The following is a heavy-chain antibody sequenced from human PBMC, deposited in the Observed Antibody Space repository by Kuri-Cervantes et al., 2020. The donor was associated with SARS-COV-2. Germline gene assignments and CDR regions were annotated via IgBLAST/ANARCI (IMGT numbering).Heavy chain of an antibody. D-gene: IGHD4-17*01. J-gene: IGHJ4*02. Sequence: GESLKISCAASGFIFSSYGIHWVRQAPGKGLEWVTFIRFDGNNKYYADSVKGRFAISRDSSKNTLYLEMNSLRVEDTAVYYCAKDPACRGAYGLGRLDYWGQGTLVTVSS. V-gene: IGHV3-30*02. CDR3: AKDPACRGAYGLGRLDY. CDR1: GFIFSSYG. CDR2: IRFDGNNK.